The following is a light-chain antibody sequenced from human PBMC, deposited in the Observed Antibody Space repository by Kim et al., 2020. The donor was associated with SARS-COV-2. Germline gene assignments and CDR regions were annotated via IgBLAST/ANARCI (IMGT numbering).Light chain of an antibody. CDR1: SLRSYY. J-gene: IGLJ3*02. CDR2: GKN. V-gene: IGLV3-19*01. Sequence: ALRQTVKITCQGDSLRSYYASWYQQTPGQAPVLVIYGKNNRPSGIPDRFSGSSSGNTASLPITGAQAEDEADYYCTSRDSSGNLSVLGGGTQLTVL. CDR3: TSRDSSGNLSV.